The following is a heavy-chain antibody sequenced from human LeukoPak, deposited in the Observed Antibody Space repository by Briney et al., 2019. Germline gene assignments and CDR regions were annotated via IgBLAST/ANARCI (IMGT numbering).Heavy chain of an antibody. V-gene: IGHV3-9*01. CDR2: ISWNSGSI. CDR1: GFTFDDYA. Sequence: PGRSLRLSCAASGFTFDDYAMHWVRQAPGKGLEWVSGISWNSGSIGYADTVKGRFTISRDNAKNSLYLQMNSLRAEDTALYYCAKDKVAVYYYYMDVWGKGTTVTISS. D-gene: IGHD6-19*01. CDR3: AKDKVAVYYYYMDV. J-gene: IGHJ6*03.